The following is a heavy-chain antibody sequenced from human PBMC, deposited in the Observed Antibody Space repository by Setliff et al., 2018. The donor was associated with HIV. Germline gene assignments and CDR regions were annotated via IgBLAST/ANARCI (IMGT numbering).Heavy chain of an antibody. D-gene: IGHD3-3*01. J-gene: IGHJ4*02. CDR1: GGSFSGYH. Sequence: SETLSLTCAVYGGSFSGYHWSWIRQSPGKGLEWVGEINHSGSTYYNPSLKSRVTISVDTSKNQFSLRLSSVAAGDTAVYYCARSIVPVASGYYYFEYWGQGTLVTVSS. V-gene: IGHV4-34*01. CDR3: ARSIVPVASGYYYFEY. CDR2: INHSGST.